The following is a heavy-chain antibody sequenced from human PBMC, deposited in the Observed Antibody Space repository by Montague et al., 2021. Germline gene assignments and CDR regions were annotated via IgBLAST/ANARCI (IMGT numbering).Heavy chain of an antibody. J-gene: IGHJ4*02. D-gene: IGHD3-3*01. CDR3: MGGSGYEAGDF. V-gene: IGHV4-34*01. CDR2: IKSSGAT. Sequence: SETLSLTCAVYGASFSAYYWSWIRQPPGKGLEWIGEIKSSGATNYNPSLTSRVTISVDTPKNQFSLNLRSMTAADTAMYYCMGGSGYEAGDFWGQGTQVIVSS. CDR1: GASFSAYY.